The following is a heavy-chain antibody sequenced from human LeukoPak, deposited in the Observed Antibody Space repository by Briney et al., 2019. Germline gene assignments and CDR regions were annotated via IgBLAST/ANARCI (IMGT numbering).Heavy chain of an antibody. V-gene: IGHV3-9*01. CDR1: GFTFDDYA. CDR2: ISWNSGSI. D-gene: IGHD2-15*01. J-gene: IGHJ6*02. Sequence: PGGSLRLSCAASGFTFDDYAMHWVRQAPGKGLEWVSGISWNSGSIGYADSVKGRFTISRDNAKNSLYLQMNSLRAEDTALYYCAREPSDIALDVWGQGTTVTVSS. CDR3: AREPSDIALDV.